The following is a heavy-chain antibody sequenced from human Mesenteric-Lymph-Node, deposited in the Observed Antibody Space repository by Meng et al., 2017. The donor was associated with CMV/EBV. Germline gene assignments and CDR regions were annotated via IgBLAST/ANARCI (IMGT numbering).Heavy chain of an antibody. CDR2: ISSSGSTI. CDR3: ARGEDFWSGYFSYNWFDP. CDR1: GFTFSSYE. D-gene: IGHD3-3*01. J-gene: IGHJ5*02. V-gene: IGHV3-48*03. Sequence: GESLKISCAASGFTFSSYEMNWVRQAPGKGLEWVSYISSSGSTIYYADSVKGRFTISRDNAKNSLYLQMNSLRAEDTAVYYCARGEDFWSGYFSYNWFDPWGQGTLVTVSS.